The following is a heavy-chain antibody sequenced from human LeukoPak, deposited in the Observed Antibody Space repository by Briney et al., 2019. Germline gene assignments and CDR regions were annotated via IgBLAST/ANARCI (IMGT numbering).Heavy chain of an antibody. CDR2: INPNSGGT. Sequence: ASVKVSCKASGYTFTGYYMHWVRQAPGQGLEWMGWINPNSGGTNYAQNFQGRVTMTRDTSISTAYMELSRLRSDDTAVYYCAREDYYDSSGYPGGYWGQGTLVTVSS. CDR1: GYTFTGYY. J-gene: IGHJ4*02. CDR3: AREDYYDSSGYPGGY. V-gene: IGHV1-2*02. D-gene: IGHD3-22*01.